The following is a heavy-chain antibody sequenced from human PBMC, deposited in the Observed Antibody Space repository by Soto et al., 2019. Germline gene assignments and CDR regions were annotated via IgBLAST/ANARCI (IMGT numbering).Heavy chain of an antibody. Sequence: QVQLVQSGAEVKKPGSSVKVSCKASGGTFSSYAISWVRQAPGQGLEWMGGIIPIFGTANYAQKFQGRVTITADESTSTAYMELSSLRSEDTAVYYCARARKRFNYYDISGYFDYWGQGTLVTVSS. CDR3: ARARKRFNYYDISGYFDY. CDR2: IIPIFGTA. V-gene: IGHV1-69*01. J-gene: IGHJ4*02. D-gene: IGHD3-22*01. CDR1: GGTFSSYA.